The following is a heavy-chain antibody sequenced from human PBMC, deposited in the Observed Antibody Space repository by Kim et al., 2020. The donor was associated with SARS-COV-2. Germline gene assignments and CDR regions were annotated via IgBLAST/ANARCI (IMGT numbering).Heavy chain of an antibody. CDR1: GGSVSSGSYY. J-gene: IGHJ6*02. V-gene: IGHV4-61*01. D-gene: IGHD3-3*01. Sequence: SETLSLTCTVSGGSVSSGSYYWSWIRQPPGKGLEWVGYIYYSGSTNYNPSLKSRVTISVDTSKNQFSLKLSSVTAADTALYYCARQNYDFWDMDVWGQGTTVTVSS. CDR3: ARQNYDFWDMDV. CDR2: IYYSGST.